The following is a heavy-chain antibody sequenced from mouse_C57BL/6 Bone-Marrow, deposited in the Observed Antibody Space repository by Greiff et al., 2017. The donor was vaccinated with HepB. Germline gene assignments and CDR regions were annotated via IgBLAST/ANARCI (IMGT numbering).Heavy chain of an antibody. J-gene: IGHJ2*01. CDR3: ARRGGLRYFDY. Sequence: LVESGAELVRPGTSVKMSCKASGYTFTNYWIGWAKQRPGHGLEWIGDIYPGGGYTNYNEKFKGKATLTADKSSSTAYMQFSSLTSEDSAIYYCARRGGLRYFDYWGQGTTLTVSS. V-gene: IGHV1-63*01. CDR1: GYTFTNYW. D-gene: IGHD2-4*01. CDR2: IYPGGGYT.